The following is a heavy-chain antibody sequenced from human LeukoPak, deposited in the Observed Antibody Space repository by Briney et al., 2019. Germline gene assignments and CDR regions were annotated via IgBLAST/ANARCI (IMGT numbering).Heavy chain of an antibody. CDR2: IYYSGST. CDR1: GGSISSYY. Sequence: SETLSLTCTVSGGSISSYYWSWIRQPPGKGLEWIGYIYYSGSTNYNPSLKSRVTISVDTSKNQFSLKLSSVTAADTAVYYCARRRQPYYYDSSGYYRPIDAFDIWGQGTMVNVSS. D-gene: IGHD3-22*01. V-gene: IGHV4-59*08. J-gene: IGHJ3*02. CDR3: ARRRQPYYYDSSGYYRPIDAFDI.